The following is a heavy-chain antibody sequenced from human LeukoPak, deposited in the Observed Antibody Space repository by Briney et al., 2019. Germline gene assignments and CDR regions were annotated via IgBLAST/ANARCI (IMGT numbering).Heavy chain of an antibody. CDR2: ISSSSSTI. J-gene: IGHJ3*02. V-gene: IGHV3-48*01. CDR3: ARDSSGWSLDAFDI. Sequence: GGSLRLSCAASGFTFSSYSMSWVRQAPGKGLEWVSYISSSSSTIYYADSVKGRFTISRDNAKNSLYLQMNSLRAEDTAVYYCARDSSGWSLDAFDIWGQGTMVTVSS. CDR1: GFTFSSYS. D-gene: IGHD6-19*01.